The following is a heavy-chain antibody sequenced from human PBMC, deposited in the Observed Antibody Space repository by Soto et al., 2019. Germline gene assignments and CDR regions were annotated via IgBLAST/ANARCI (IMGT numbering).Heavy chain of an antibody. Sequence: QVQLVQSGAEVKKPGSSVKVSCKASGGTFSSYTISWVRQAPGQGLEWMGRIIPILGIANYAQKFQGRVTITADKSTSTAYMELSSLRSEDTAVYYGVLACSGGSCVTWGQGTLVTVSS. D-gene: IGHD2-15*01. V-gene: IGHV1-69*02. CDR2: IIPILGIA. J-gene: IGHJ4*02. CDR3: VLACSGGSCVT. CDR1: GGTFSSYT.